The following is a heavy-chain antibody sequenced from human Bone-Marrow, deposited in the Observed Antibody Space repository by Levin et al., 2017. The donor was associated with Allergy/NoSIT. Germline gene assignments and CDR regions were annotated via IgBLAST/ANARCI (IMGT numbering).Heavy chain of an antibody. V-gene: IGHV3-11*06. CDR3: ARDRGSHNWNDGDAFDS. D-gene: IGHD1-1*01. J-gene: IGHJ3*02. CDR2: ISSSSSYT. Sequence: GESLKISCAASGFTFSDYYMSWIRQAPGKGLEWVSYISSSSSYTNYADSVKGRFTISRDNAKNSLYLQMNSLRAEDTAVYYCARDRGSHNWNDGDAFDSWGQGTMVTVSS. CDR1: GFTFSDYY.